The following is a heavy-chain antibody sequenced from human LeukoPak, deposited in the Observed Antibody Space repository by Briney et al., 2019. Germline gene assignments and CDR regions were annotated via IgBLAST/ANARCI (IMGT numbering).Heavy chain of an antibody. D-gene: IGHD1-26*01. CDR1: GFSLGTSGMG. V-gene: IGHV2-70*01. CDR2: IDCDHDK. CDR3: ARSIVGSSNFDY. J-gene: IGHJ4*02. Sequence: SGPTLVNPTQPLTLTSTFSGFSLGTSGMGGSGIRQPPGKALEWLALIDCDHDKYFSTSLNTTLPISKDTSKNHFVLTMTNMDPVDTATYYCARSIVGSSNFDYWGQGTLVTVSS.